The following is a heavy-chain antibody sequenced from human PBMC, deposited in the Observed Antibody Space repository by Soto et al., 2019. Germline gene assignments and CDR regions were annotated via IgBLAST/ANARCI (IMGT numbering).Heavy chain of an antibody. CDR2: INPNSGGT. CDR3: ARDPNPTSITIFGTSYGMDV. J-gene: IGHJ6*02. CDR1: GYTFTGYY. V-gene: IGHV1-2*04. D-gene: IGHD3-3*01. Sequence: ASVKVSCKASGYTFTGYYMHWVRQAPGQGLEWMGWINPNSGGTNYAQKFQGWVTMTRDTSISTAYMELSRLRSDDTAVYYCARDPNPTSITIFGTSYGMDVWGQGTTVTVSS.